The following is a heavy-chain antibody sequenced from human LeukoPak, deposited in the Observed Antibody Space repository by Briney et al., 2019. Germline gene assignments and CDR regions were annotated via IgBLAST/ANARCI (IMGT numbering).Heavy chain of an antibody. J-gene: IGHJ4*02. CDR2: INHSGST. CDR3: AGVPSDDDFWSGYLPYFDY. D-gene: IGHD3-3*01. V-gene: IGHV4-34*01. CDR1: GGSLSGYY. Sequence: SETLSLTCAVSGGSLSGYYWTWIRQPPGKGLEWIGDINHSGSTNYNPSHKSRVTISVDTSRNQFSLILSSVTAADTAVYYCAGVPSDDDFWSGYLPYFDYWGQGTLVTVSS.